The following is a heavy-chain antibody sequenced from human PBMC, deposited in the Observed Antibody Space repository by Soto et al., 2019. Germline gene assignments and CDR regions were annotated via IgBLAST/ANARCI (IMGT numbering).Heavy chain of an antibody. D-gene: IGHD6-6*01. Sequence: GGSLRLSCAASGFTFSSYAMSWVRQAPGKGLEWVSAISGSGGSTYYADSVKGRFTISRDNSKNTLYLQMNSLRAEDTAVYYCADRPYRDYYYMDVWGKGTTVTVSS. J-gene: IGHJ6*03. CDR1: GFTFSSYA. V-gene: IGHV3-23*01. CDR3: ADRPYRDYYYMDV. CDR2: ISGSGGST.